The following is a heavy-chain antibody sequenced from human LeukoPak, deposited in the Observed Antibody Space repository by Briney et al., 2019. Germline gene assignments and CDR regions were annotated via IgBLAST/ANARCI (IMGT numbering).Heavy chain of an antibody. D-gene: IGHD6-13*01. CDR3: ARVVAAAGTEWFDP. CDR1: GGTLSSYA. CDR2: IIPIFVTV. Sequence: SVKVSCKASGGTLSSYAISWVRQATGQGLEWMGRIIPIFVTVNYAQKFQGRVTITADESTSTAYMELSSLRSEDTAVYYCARVVAAAGTEWFDPWGQGTLVTVSS. V-gene: IGHV1-69*13. J-gene: IGHJ5*02.